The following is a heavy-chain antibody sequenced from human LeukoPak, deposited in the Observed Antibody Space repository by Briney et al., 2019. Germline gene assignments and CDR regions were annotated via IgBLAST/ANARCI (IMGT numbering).Heavy chain of an antibody. CDR1: GFTFSSYS. D-gene: IGHD6-19*01. Sequence: GGSLRLSCAASGFTFSSYSMNWVRQAPGKGLEWVSSISSSSSYIYYADSVKGRFTISRDNAKNSLYLQMNSLRAEDTAVYYCARDMVAGADYYYYGMDVWGQGTTVTVSS. V-gene: IGHV3-21*01. CDR2: ISSSSSYI. CDR3: ARDMVAGADYYYYGMDV. J-gene: IGHJ6*02.